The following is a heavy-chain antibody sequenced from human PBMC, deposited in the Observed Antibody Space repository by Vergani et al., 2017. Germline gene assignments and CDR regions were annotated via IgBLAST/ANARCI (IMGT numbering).Heavy chain of an antibody. J-gene: IGHJ3*02. CDR1: GFILSTYW. Sequence: EVQLVESGGGLVQSGGSLRLSCAASGFILSTYWMTWIRQAPGKGLEWVSYISNSGNTIEYADSVKGRFSISRDNAKSSLFLQMDSLRAEDTAVYYCARDHRDYNNYPGTFDIWGQGSMVTVSS. CDR2: ISNSGNTI. D-gene: IGHD5-24*01. CDR3: ARDHRDYNNYPGTFDI. V-gene: IGHV3-48*01.